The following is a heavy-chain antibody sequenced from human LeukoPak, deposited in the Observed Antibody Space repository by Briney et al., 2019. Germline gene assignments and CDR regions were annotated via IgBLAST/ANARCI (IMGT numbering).Heavy chain of an antibody. CDR2: IIPIFGTA. CDR1: GGTFSSYA. V-gene: IGHV1-69*05. Sequence: ASVKVSCKASGGTFSSYAISWVRQAPGQGLEWMGRIIPIFGTANYAQKFQGRVTITTDESTSTAYMELSSLRSEDTAVYYCARDLVHYGDYPDFDYWGQGTLVTVSS. CDR3: ARDLVHYGDYPDFDY. D-gene: IGHD4-17*01. J-gene: IGHJ4*02.